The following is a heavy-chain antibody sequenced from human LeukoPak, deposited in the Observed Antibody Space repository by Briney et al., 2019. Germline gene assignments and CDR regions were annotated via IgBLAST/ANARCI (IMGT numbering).Heavy chain of an antibody. CDR2: IKSKTDGGTT. Sequence: GGSLRLSCAASGFTFSSYEINWVRQAPGKGLEWVGRIKSKTDGGTTDYAAPVKGRFTISRDDSKNTLYLQMNSLKTEDTAVYYCTTAVATYYYYGMDVWGQGTTVTVSS. D-gene: IGHD5-12*01. CDR3: TTAVATYYYYGMDV. V-gene: IGHV3-15*01. CDR1: GFTFSSYE. J-gene: IGHJ6*02.